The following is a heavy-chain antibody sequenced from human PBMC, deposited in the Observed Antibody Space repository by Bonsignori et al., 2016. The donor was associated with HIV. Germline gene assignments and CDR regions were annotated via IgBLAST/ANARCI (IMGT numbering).Heavy chain of an antibody. Sequence: WVRQAPGQGLEWMGIINPSDGSTSYAQKFQGRVTMTRDTSTSTVYMELSSLRSEDTAVYYCARDGTVVTPGRWFDPWGQGTLVTVSS. V-gene: IGHV1-46*01. J-gene: IGHJ5*02. CDR3: ARDGTVVTPGRWFDP. D-gene: IGHD4-23*01. CDR2: INPSDGST.